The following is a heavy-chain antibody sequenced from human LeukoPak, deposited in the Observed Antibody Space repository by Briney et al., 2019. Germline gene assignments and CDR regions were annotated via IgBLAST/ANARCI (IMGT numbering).Heavy chain of an antibody. Sequence: SETLSLTCSVSGGAINSYYWSWIRQLPGTQLEWIAYTHNNGDSNYNPSLKSRVTIILDTSKNLFSLRLSSVTAADTPMYYCARQPGGTAAFDMWGQGTMVTVSS. D-gene: IGHD1-14*01. CDR2: THNNGDS. J-gene: IGHJ3*02. CDR1: GGAINSYY. CDR3: ARQPGGTAAFDM. V-gene: IGHV4-59*08.